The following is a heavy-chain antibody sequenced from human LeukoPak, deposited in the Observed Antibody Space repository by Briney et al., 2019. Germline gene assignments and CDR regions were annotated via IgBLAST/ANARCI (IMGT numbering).Heavy chain of an antibody. CDR3: ARGQGILQFLDDYYYYYMDV. D-gene: IGHD3-3*01. CDR1: GFTFSSYA. CDR2: ISGSGGST. J-gene: IGHJ6*03. V-gene: IGHV3-23*01. Sequence: GGSLRLSCAASGFTFSSYAMSWVRQAPGKGLEWVSAISGSGGSTYYADSVKGRFTISRDNAKNSLYLQMNSLRAEDTAVYYCARGQGILQFLDDYYYYYMDVWGKGTTVTVSS.